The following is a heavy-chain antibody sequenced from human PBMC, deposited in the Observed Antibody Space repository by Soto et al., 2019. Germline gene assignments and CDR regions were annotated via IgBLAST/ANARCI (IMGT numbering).Heavy chain of an antibody. D-gene: IGHD4-17*01. CDR2: ISAYNGNT. J-gene: IGHJ3*02. CDR3: ARSHHYGDYVNAFDI. Sequence: ASVKVSCKASGYTFTSYGISWVRQAPGQGLEWMGWISAYNGNTNYAQKLQGRVTMTTDTSTSTAYMELRSLRSDDTAVYYCARSHHYGDYVNAFDIWGQGTMVTVSS. V-gene: IGHV1-18*01. CDR1: GYTFTSYG.